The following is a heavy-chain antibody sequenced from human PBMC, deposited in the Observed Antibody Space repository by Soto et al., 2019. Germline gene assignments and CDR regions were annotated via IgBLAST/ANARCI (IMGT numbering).Heavy chain of an antibody. CDR1: GFTVSSNY. D-gene: IGHD2-15*01. CDR3: ERELPPDL. V-gene: IGHV3-53*01. CDR2: LWSAGLT. Sequence: PGGSLRLSCAASGFTVSSNYMTWVRQAPGKGLEWVSILWSAGLTYYADPVKGRFTISGDNSKNTLYLQMNSLRAEDSAVYYCERELPPDLWGQGTRGTAPQ. J-gene: IGHJ5*02.